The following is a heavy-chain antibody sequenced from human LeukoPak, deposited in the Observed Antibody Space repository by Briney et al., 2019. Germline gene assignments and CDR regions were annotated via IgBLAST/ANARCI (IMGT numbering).Heavy chain of an antibody. CDR2: IYHGGTA. J-gene: IGHJ4*02. V-gene: IGHV4-59*08. D-gene: IGHD2-15*01. CDR1: TCSISTYY. CDR3: ARHGGSLDYFDS. Sequence: PSETLTLTCSVSTCSISTYYLSWIRQSPGKGLEWIGYIYHGGTASYNSSLKRRVPISVDSPKNQFFLTLTSLTAADTALYYCARHGGSLDYFDSWGPGSLVIVSS.